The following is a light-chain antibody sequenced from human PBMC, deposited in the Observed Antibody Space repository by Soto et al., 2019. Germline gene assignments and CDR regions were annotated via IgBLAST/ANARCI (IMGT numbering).Light chain of an antibody. V-gene: IGKV3-20*01. CDR2: ATS. Sequence: IVLTQSPGTLSLSPGERATLSCRASPSVNIGQLAWYQHKPGQAPRFLISATSSRSTGIPDRFSGSESVTDFTLTISRLEPEAFPVYYCQQYGSSPRLTVGGGTKVEIK. CDR3: QQYGSSPRLT. CDR1: PSVNIGQ. J-gene: IGKJ4*01.